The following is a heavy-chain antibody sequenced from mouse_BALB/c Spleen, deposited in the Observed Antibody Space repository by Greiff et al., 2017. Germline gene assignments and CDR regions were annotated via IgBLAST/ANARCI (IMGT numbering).Heavy chain of an antibody. CDR2: IDPENGDT. CDR3: KDDYGPFAY. Sequence: EVQLQQSGAELVRSGASVKLSCTASGFNIKDYYMHWVKQRPEQGLEWIGWIDPENGDTEYAPKVQGKATMTADTSSNTAYLQLSSLTSEDTAVYYCKDDYGPFAYWGQGTLVTVSA. J-gene: IGHJ3*01. CDR1: GFNIKDYY. V-gene: IGHV14-4*02. D-gene: IGHD1-1*02.